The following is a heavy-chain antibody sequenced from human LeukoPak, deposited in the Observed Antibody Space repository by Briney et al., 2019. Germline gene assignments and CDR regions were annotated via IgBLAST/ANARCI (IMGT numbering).Heavy chain of an antibody. Sequence: SETLSLTCAVYGGSFSGYYWSWIRQPPGKGLEWIGEINHSGSTNYNPSLKSRVTISVDTSKNQFSLKLSSVTAADTAVYYCARPRITMVRGVLSPRYFDYWGQGTLVTVSS. D-gene: IGHD3-10*01. J-gene: IGHJ4*02. CDR2: INHSGST. V-gene: IGHV4-34*01. CDR3: ARPRITMVRGVLSPRYFDY. CDR1: GGSFSGYY.